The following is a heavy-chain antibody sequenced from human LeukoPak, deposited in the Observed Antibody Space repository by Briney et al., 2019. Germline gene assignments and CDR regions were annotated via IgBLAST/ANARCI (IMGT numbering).Heavy chain of an antibody. CDR3: AREGKKYSSSWSYDY. CDR2: ISGSGGST. V-gene: IGHV3-23*01. D-gene: IGHD6-13*01. Sequence: PGGSLRLSCAASGFTFSSYAMSWVRQAPGKGLEWVSAISGSGGSTYYADSVKGRFTISRDNSKNTLYLQMNSLRAEDTAVYYCAREGKKYSSSWSYDYWGQGTLVTVSS. J-gene: IGHJ4*02. CDR1: GFTFSSYA.